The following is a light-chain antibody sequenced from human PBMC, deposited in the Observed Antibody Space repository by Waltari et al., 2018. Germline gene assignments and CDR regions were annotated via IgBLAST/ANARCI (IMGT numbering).Light chain of an antibody. Sequence: DIQMTQSPSSLSASVGDRVPLTCRASQSISSYLNWYQQKPGKAPKLLIYAASSLQSGVPSRFSGSGSGTDFTLTISSLQPEDFATYYCQQSYSTPLFTFGPGTKVDIK. J-gene: IGKJ3*01. CDR3: QQSYSTPLFT. CDR2: AAS. CDR1: QSISSY. V-gene: IGKV1-39*01.